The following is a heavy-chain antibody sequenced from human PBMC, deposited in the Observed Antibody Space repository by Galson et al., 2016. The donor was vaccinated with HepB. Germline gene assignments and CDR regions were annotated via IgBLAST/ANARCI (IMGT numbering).Heavy chain of an antibody. Sequence: CAISGDSVSSSRAAWNWIRQSPSRGLEWLGRTYYRLKWNNDYAVSVKSRIIINPDTSKNQFSLQLKSVTPEDTAVYYCARAVEYYTFWSRRYGMDVWGQGTQVIVSS. V-gene: IGHV6-1*01. CDR1: GDSVSSSRAA. J-gene: IGHJ6*02. D-gene: IGHD3-3*01. CDR3: ARAVEYYTFWSRRYGMDV. CDR2: TYYRLKWNN.